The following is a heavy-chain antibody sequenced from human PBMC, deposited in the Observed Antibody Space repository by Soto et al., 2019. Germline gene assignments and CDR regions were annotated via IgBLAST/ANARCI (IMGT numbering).Heavy chain of an antibody. Sequence: GESLKISCKDSGYTFSNKWISWVRQMPGKGLEWMGRIDPSDSSANYNPSFQGHVTISSDKSVSTAYLQWNSLKASDTAIYYCASGRKNGYHYYGLDVWGQGTSVTVSS. CDR1: GYTFSNKW. D-gene: IGHD2-8*01. CDR3: ASGRKNGYHYYGLDV. V-gene: IGHV5-10-1*01. J-gene: IGHJ6*02. CDR2: IDPSDSSA.